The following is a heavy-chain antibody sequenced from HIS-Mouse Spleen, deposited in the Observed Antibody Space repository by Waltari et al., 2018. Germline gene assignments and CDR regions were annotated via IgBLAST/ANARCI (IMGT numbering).Heavy chain of an antibody. Sequence: QVQLQQWGAGLLTPSETLSLTCAVYGGSFSGYYWSWIRPPPGKGLEWIGEINHSGSTNYNPSLKSRVTISVDTSKNQFSLKLSSVTAADTAVYYCARGHIEYDFWSGYLHYFDYWGQGTLVTVSS. CDR3: ARGHIEYDFWSGYLHYFDY. V-gene: IGHV4-34*01. CDR2: INHSGST. D-gene: IGHD3-3*01. J-gene: IGHJ4*02. CDR1: GGSFSGYY.